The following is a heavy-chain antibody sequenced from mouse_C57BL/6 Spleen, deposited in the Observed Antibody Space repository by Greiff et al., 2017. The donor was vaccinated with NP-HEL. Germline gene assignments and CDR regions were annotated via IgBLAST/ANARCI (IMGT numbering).Heavy chain of an antibody. V-gene: IGHV5-12*01. CDR3: ARQGTIVTTNAMDY. CDR1: GFTFSDYY. CDR2: ISNGGGST. D-gene: IGHD2-5*01. J-gene: IGHJ4*01. Sequence: EVMLVDCGGGLVQPGGSLKLSCAASGFTFSDYYMYWVRQTPEKRLEWVAYISNGGGSTYYPDTVKGRFTISRDNAKNTLYLQMSRLKSEDTAMYYCARQGTIVTTNAMDYWGQGTSVTVSS.